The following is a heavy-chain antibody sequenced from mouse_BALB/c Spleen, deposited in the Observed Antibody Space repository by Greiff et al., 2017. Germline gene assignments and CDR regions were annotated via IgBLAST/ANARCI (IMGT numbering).Heavy chain of an antibody. CDR1: GFNIKDTY. CDR2: IDPANGNT. CDR3: ARANYGYDDWYFDV. V-gene: IGHV14-3*02. Sequence: VQLQQSGAELVKPGASVKLSCTASGFNIKDTYMHWVKQRPEQGLEWIGRIDPANGNTKYDPKFQGKATITADTSSNTAYLQLSSLTSEDTAVYYGARANYGYDDWYFDVWGAGTTVTVSS. J-gene: IGHJ1*01. D-gene: IGHD2-2*01.